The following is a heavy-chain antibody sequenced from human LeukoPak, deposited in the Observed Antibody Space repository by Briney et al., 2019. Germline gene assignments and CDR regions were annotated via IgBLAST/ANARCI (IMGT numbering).Heavy chain of an antibody. V-gene: IGHV3-66*02. CDR2: IYSGGST. CDR3: ARVGERWLQLPDY. D-gene: IGHD5-24*01. Sequence: PGGSLRLSCAASGFTVSSNYMSWVRQAPGKGLEWVSVIYSGGSTYYADSVKGRFTISRDNSKNTLYPQMNSLRAEDTAVYYCARVGERWLQLPDYWGQGTLVTVSS. J-gene: IGHJ4*02. CDR1: GFTVSSNY.